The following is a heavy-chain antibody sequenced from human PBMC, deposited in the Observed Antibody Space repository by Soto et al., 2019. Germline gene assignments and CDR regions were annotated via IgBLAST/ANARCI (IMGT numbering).Heavy chain of an antibody. CDR2: IYYSGNI. CDR1: GGSVSSGSYY. J-gene: IGHJ3*02. CDR3: AIRGTYCGGDCYAFDI. D-gene: IGHD2-21*02. Sequence: SETLSLTCTVSGGSVSSGSYYWSWVRQPPGKGLEWVGFIYYSGNINYNPSLKSRVTISVDTSKNQFSLKLSSVTAADTAVYYCAIRGTYCGGDCYAFDIWGQGTMVTVSS. V-gene: IGHV4-61*01.